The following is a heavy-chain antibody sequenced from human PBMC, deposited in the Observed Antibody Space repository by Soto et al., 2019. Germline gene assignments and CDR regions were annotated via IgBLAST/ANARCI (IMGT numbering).Heavy chain of an antibody. CDR1: GFTFSSYG. CDR3: ARGVGFGELLRDLVDP. J-gene: IGHJ5*02. Sequence: GGSLRLSCAASGFTFSSYGMHWVRQAPGKGLEWVAVIWYDGSNKYYADSVKGRFTISRDNSKNTLYLQMNSLRAEDTAVYYCARGVGFGELLRDLVDPWGQGTRVTFSS. CDR2: IWYDGSNK. V-gene: IGHV3-33*01. D-gene: IGHD3-10*01.